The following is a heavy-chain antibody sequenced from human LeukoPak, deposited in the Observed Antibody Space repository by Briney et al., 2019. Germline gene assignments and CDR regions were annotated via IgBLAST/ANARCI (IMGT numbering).Heavy chain of an antibody. CDR2: IYTRGST. V-gene: IGHV4-4*07. Sequence: PSETLSLTCTVSGGSISSYYWSWIRQPAGKGLEGIGRIYTRGSTNYNPSLKSRVTISGDTSKNQFSLRLSSVTAADTAVYYCARASYSYDINGWVPFDYWGQGTLVTVSS. J-gene: IGHJ4*02. CDR1: GGSISSYY. D-gene: IGHD3-22*01. CDR3: ARASYSYDINGWVPFDY.